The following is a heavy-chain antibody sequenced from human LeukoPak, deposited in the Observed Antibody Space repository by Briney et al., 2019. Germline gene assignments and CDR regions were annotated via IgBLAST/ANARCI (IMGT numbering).Heavy chain of an antibody. V-gene: IGHV1-18*01. CDR1: GYTFTVYG. CDR2: ISAYNGNT. D-gene: IGHD6-13*01. Sequence: GASVSVSSKPSGYTFTVYGISGVRPAPGQGREWMGWISAYNGNTHYAQKLQCRFTKTTDTSTSTAYMALSSLRSEDTAVYYCARVRSSSWYETLFDYWGQGTLVTVSS. J-gene: IGHJ4*02. CDR3: ARVRSSSWYETLFDY.